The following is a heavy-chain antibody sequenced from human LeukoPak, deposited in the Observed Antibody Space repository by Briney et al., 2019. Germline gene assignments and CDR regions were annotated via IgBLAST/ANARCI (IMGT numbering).Heavy chain of an antibody. J-gene: IGHJ4*02. CDR1: GYTFTSYG. V-gene: IGHV1-18*01. CDR2: ISPYNSNT. Sequence: GASVKVSCKASGYTFTSYGISWVRPAAGQGLEWTGWISPYNSNTYYAQNLQGRVTMTTHTSTSTTYMELRSLRSDDTAVYYCARDLKRGYSSGRYSWGTGSSNDFWGQGTLVTVSS. CDR3: ARDLKRGYSSGRYSWGTGSSNDF. D-gene: IGHD6-19*01.